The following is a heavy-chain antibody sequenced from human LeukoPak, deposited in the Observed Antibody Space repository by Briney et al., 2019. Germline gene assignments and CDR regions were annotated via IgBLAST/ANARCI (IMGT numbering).Heavy chain of an antibody. J-gene: IGHJ4*02. Sequence: GGSLRLSCAASGFTFDDYAMHWVRQAPGKGREGVTSIGSGGGNRYYADSVKGRLTISRDNGKYSLYLQMNSLRAEDTAVYYCASFPSSGWYVSGNDFWGPGTLVTVSS. V-gene: IGHV3-48*03. CDR1: GFTFDDYA. D-gene: IGHD6-19*01. CDR3: ASFPSSGWYVSGNDF. CDR2: IGSGGGNR.